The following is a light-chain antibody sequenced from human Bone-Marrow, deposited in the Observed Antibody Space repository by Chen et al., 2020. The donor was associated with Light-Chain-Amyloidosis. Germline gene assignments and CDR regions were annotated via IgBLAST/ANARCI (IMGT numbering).Light chain of an antibody. CDR3: SSYTSISTVV. CDR2: EVS. Sequence: QPPRPRPASESGPPGQPTPTSSIGSSKDVGRNNYVSWYQQNQGKAPKLMIYEVSNRPSGVPDRFSGSKSGNTASLTISGLQAEDEADYYCSSYTSISTVVFGGGTKLTVL. V-gene: IGLV2-14*01. J-gene: IGLJ2*01. CDR1: SKDVGRNNY.